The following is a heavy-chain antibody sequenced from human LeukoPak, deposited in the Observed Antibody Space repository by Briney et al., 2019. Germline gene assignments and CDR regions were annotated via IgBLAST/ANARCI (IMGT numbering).Heavy chain of an antibody. CDR3: AIRDYGDYWYYFDY. J-gene: IGHJ4*02. V-gene: IGHV1-2*02. CDR2: INPNSGGT. D-gene: IGHD4-17*01. CDR1: GYTFTGYY. Sequence: GASVKVSCKASGYTFTGYYMHWVRQAPGQGLEWMGWINPNSGGTNYAQKFQGRVTMTRDTSISTAYMELSRLGSDDTAVYYCAIRDYGDYWYYFDYWGQGTLVTVSS.